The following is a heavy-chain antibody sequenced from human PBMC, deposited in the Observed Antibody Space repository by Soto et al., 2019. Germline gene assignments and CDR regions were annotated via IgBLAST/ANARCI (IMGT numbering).Heavy chain of an antibody. J-gene: IGHJ4*02. Sequence: QVQLVESGGGLVKPGGSLRLSCAVSGFSFSDDYMAWIRQAPGKGLEWVSFIGSSGDFIYYADSVKGRFTISRDHAKNSLSLQMNSLRAEDTAVYYCARARATHSWGHYYFASWGQGTLVTVSS. CDR3: ARARATHSWGHYYFAS. V-gene: IGHV3-11*01. CDR2: IGSSGDFI. CDR1: GFSFSDDY. D-gene: IGHD7-27*01.